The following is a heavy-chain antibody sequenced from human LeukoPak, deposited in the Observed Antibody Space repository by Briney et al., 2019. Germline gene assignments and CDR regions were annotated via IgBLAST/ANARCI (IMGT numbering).Heavy chain of an antibody. CDR1: GGTFSSYA. V-gene: IGHV1-18*01. J-gene: IGHJ6*03. Sequence: ASVKVSCKASGGTFSSYAISWVRQAPGKGLEWMGGFDPEDGETIYAQKFQGRVTMTTDTSTSTAYMELRSLRSDDTAVYYCARTPRFGELLKVYYYYMDVWGKGTTVTISS. CDR2: FDPEDGET. D-gene: IGHD3-10*01. CDR3: ARTPRFGELLKVYYYYMDV.